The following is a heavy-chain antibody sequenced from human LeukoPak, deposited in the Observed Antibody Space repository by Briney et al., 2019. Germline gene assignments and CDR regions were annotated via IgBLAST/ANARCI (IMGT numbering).Heavy chain of an antibody. D-gene: IGHD2-15*01. J-gene: IGHJ6*02. CDR3: ATSSRSGTYYYYGMDV. V-gene: IGHV3-48*04. CDR1: GFTFSSYS. Sequence: GGSLRLSCAASGFTFSSYSMNWVRQAPGKGLEWVSYISSSSSTIYYADSVKGRFTISRDNAKNSLYLQMNSLRAEDTAVYYCATSSRSGTYYYYGMDVWGQGTTVTVSS. CDR2: ISSSSSTI.